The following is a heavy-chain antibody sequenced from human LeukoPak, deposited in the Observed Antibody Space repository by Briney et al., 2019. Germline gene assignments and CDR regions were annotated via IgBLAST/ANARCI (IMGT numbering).Heavy chain of an antibody. CDR1: GFTFSSSV. Sequence: GGSLRLSCAASGFTFSSSVMSWVRQSPGERLEWVSTIAVNTYHADSVKGRFTISRDNSKNTLFLQMSSLRAEDTAVYYCAKDLGRRVTAIDNWGQGTLVTVSS. D-gene: IGHD2-21*02. V-gene: IGHV3-23*01. CDR3: AKDLGRRVTAIDN. J-gene: IGHJ4*02. CDR2: IAVNT.